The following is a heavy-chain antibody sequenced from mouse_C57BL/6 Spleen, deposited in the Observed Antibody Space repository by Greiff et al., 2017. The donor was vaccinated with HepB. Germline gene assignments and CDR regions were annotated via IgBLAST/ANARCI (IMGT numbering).Heavy chain of an antibody. Sequence: DVKLQESGPGLVKPSQSLSLTCSVTGYSITSGYYWNWIRQFPGNKLEWMGYISYDGSNNYNPSLKNRISITRDTSKNQFFLKLNSVTTEDTATYYRARADPEFLYYFDYWGQGTTLTVSS. CDR2: ISYDGSN. CDR3: ARADPEFLYYFDY. CDR1: GYSITSGYY. J-gene: IGHJ2*01. V-gene: IGHV3-6*01.